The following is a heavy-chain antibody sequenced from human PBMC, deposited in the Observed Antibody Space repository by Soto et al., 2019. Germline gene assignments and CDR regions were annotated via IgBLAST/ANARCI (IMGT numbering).Heavy chain of an antibody. CDR2: IWDDGSNK. V-gene: IGHV3-33*01. Sequence: SLRLSCAASGFTFSSYGMHWVRQAPGKGLEWVAVIWDDGSNKYYADSVKGRFTISRDNSKNTLYLQMNRLRAEDTAVYYCARATVRNSGSYYYYYYGMDVWGQGTTVTVSS. J-gene: IGHJ6*02. D-gene: IGHD1-26*01. CDR1: GFTFSSYG. CDR3: ARATVRNSGSYYYYYYGMDV.